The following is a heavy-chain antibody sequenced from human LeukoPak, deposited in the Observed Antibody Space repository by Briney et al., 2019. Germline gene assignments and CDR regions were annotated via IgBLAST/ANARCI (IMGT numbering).Heavy chain of an antibody. V-gene: IGHV3-30*02. J-gene: IGHJ5*02. D-gene: IGHD2-21*01. CDR2: IRYDGSNK. Sequence: GGSLRLSCAASGFTVSSNEMSWVRQAPGKGLEWVAFIRYDGSNKYYADSVKGRFTISRDNSKNTLYLQMNRLRAEDTAVYYCAKGVYYNWFDPWGQGTLVTVSS. CDR3: AKGVYYNWFDP. CDR1: GFTVSSNE.